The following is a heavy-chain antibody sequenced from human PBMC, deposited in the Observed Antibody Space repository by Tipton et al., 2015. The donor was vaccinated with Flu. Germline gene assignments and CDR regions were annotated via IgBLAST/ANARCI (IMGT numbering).Heavy chain of an antibody. V-gene: IGHV3-53*01. J-gene: IGHJ3*02. Sequence: SLRLSCAASGFTVSSNYMSWVRQAPGKGLEWVSVIYSGGSTYYADSVKGRFTISRDNSKNTLYLQMNSLRAEDTAVYYCARECRSSYGPPCAFDIWGQGTMVTVSS. D-gene: IGHD5-18*01. CDR2: IYSGGST. CDR1: GFTVSSNY. CDR3: ARECRSSYGPPCAFDI.